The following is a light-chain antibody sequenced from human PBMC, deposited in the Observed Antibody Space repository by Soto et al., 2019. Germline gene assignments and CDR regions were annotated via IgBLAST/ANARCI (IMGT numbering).Light chain of an antibody. CDR3: QQTDKLPLT. Sequence: DIQMTQSPSPLPASVGDRVIITGQASQAISNHLNWYQQKPGRAPKLLIYDTSNLETGVTSRFRGSGGGTDFNFTSTSLQPEDFATSFCQQTDKLPLTFGGGTTVDMK. V-gene: IGKV1-33*01. CDR1: QAISNH. CDR2: DTS. J-gene: IGKJ4*01.